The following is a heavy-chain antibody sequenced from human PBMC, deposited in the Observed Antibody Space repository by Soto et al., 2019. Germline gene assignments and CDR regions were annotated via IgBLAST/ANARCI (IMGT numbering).Heavy chain of an antibody. J-gene: IGHJ4*02. D-gene: IGHD3-9*01. CDR2: ISWDGGRT. CDR3: ARDTYDILTGQTRYFDY. CDR1: GCSFEDYT. Sequence: GGSRRLYCAASGCSFEDYTMHWVSHGPGKGPEGISLISWDGGRTLYSDSVKVRFIISRDNSKNSLYLQMNSLTTEDTALYYCARDTYDILTGQTRYFDYLAQGILVTVSS. V-gene: IGHV3-43*01.